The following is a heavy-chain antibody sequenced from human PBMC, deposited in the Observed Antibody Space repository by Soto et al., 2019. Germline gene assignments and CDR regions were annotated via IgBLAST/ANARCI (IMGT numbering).Heavy chain of an antibody. CDR3: AKCGWALLWFGELLGAFDI. J-gene: IGHJ3*02. V-gene: IGHV3-23*01. CDR2: ISGSGGST. D-gene: IGHD3-10*01. CDR1: GFTFSSYA. Sequence: GGSLRLSCAASGFTFSSYAMSWVRQAPGKGLEWVSAISGSGGSTYYADSVKGRFTISRDNSKNTLYLQMNSLRAEDTAVYYCAKCGWALLWFGELLGAFDIWGQGTMVTVSS.